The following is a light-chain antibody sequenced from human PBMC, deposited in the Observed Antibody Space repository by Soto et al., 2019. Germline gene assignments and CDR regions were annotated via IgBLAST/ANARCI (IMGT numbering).Light chain of an antibody. CDR1: QGISHY. CDR2: EAS. CDR3: QKYDRVPGT. Sequence: DIQMTQSPSSLSASGGDRVSITCRASQGISHYLAWYQQKPGKVPKLLIYEASTLQSGVPSRFSGSGSGTDFTLTISSLQPADVATYYCQKYDRVPGTFGQGTKVEI. V-gene: IGKV1-27*01. J-gene: IGKJ1*01.